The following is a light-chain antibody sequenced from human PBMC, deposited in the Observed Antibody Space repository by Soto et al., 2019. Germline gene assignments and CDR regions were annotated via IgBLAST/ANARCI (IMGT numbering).Light chain of an antibody. CDR2: DVT. CDR1: TNDVGGYNY. J-gene: IGLJ2*01. Sequence: QSALTQPPSASGSPGQSVTISCSGITNDVGGYNYVSWFQQHPGKAPKLIIYDVTKRPSGVPDRFSDSRSGNTASLTVSGLQAEDEADYYCSSFAGTNYCVVFGGGTKVTVL. CDR3: SSFAGTNYCVV. V-gene: IGLV2-8*01.